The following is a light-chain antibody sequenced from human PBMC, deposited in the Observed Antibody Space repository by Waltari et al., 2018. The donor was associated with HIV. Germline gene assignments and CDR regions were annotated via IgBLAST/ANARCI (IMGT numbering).Light chain of an antibody. Sequence: QSALTQPPSASGSPGQSVTISFTGPNSDIAGYNYASWYQQHPGKAPKLVISAVTKRPSGVPDGFSGSKSGTTASLTVSGLQAEDEADYYCSSYADRNGFYVVFGGGTRLTVL. CDR3: SSYADRNGFYVV. J-gene: IGLJ2*01. CDR1: NSDIAGYNY. V-gene: IGLV2-8*01. CDR2: AVT.